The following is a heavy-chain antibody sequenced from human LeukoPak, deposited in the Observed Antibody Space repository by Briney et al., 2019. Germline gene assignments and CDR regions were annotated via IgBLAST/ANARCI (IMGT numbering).Heavy chain of an antibody. V-gene: IGHV3-11*01. CDR1: GFTLSDYY. Sequence: SGGSPRLSCAASGFTLSDYYMVWVRQAPGKGLEWVSLSSSSGSINYYADSVKGRFTVSRDNAKNSVYLQMNGLRAEDTAVYYCAREALFGVVDYFDYWGQGTLVSVSS. D-gene: IGHD3-3*01. CDR2: SSSSGSIN. CDR3: AREALFGVVDYFDY. J-gene: IGHJ4*02.